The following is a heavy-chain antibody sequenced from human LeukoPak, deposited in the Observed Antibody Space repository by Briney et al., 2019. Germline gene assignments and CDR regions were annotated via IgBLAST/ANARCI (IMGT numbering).Heavy chain of an antibody. CDR3: AREARGGSTYFDN. J-gene: IGHJ4*02. CDR2: IYSSGST. Sequence: SETLSLTCTVSGGFISGYFWVWIRRPAGKGLEWIGRIYSSGSTNYNLSLKSRVTMSVDTSKNQFSLRLSSVTAADTAVYYCAREARGGSTYFDNWGQGTLVTVSS. CDR1: GGFISGYF. V-gene: IGHV4-4*07. D-gene: IGHD1-26*01.